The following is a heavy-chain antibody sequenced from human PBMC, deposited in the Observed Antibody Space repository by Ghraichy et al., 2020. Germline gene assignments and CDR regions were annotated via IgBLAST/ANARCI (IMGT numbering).Heavy chain of an antibody. Sequence: ASVKVSCKASGYTFTSYDVNWVRQATGQGLEWMGWMNPNSGNTGYAQKFQGRVTMTRNTSIRTAYMELSSLRSEDTAVYSCSRGRRDCIGGSCYYYFDYWGQGTLVTVSS. D-gene: IGHD2-15*01. V-gene: IGHV1-8*01. CDR3: SRGRRDCIGGSCYYYFDY. CDR2: MNPNSGNT. J-gene: IGHJ4*02. CDR1: GYTFTSYD.